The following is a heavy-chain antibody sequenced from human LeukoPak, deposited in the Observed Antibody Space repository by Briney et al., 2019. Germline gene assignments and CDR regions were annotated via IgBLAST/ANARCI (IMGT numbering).Heavy chain of an antibody. CDR2: IFSRGNT. CDR3: ASGLNDDAFDI. CDR1: GGSMNSYY. D-gene: IGHD2-21*01. Sequence: PSETLSLTCNVSGGSMNSYYWSWIRQPPGKGLEWIGYIFSRGNTNYNPSLKSRLSISVDTSKNQFSLKLTSLTAADTALYYCASGLNDDAFDIWGRGTLVIVSP. V-gene: IGHV4-4*09. J-gene: IGHJ3*02.